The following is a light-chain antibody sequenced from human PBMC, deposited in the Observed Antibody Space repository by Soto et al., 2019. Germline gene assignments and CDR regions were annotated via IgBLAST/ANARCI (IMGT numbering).Light chain of an antibody. J-gene: IGLJ1*01. CDR3: SSYTTSSSLV. Sequence: QSALTQPASVSASPGQSITISWTGTSSDIGAYNYVSWYQQYPGTAPKLIIYAVSSRPSGISSRFSGSKSASTASLTISGLQAEDEADYYCSSYTTSSSLVFGTGTKVTVL. CDR1: SSDIGAYNY. V-gene: IGLV2-14*01. CDR2: AVS.